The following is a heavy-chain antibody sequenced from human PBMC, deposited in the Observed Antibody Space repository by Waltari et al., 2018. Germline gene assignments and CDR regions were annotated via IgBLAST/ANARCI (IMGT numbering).Heavy chain of an antibody. CDR2: IRSKAYGGTT. J-gene: IGHJ4*02. D-gene: IGHD3-3*01. Sequence: EVQLVESGGGLVQPGRSLRLSCTASGFTFGDYAMSWVRQAPGKGLEWVGFIRSKAYGGTTEYAASVKGRFTISRDDSKSIAYLQMNSLKTEDTAVYYCTRGSANDFWSGYLDYRGQGTLVTVSS. CDR3: TRGSANDFWSGYLDY. CDR1: GFTFGDYA. V-gene: IGHV3-49*04.